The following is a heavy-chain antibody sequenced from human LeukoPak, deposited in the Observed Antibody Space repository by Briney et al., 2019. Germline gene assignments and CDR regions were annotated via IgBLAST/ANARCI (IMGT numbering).Heavy chain of an antibody. CDR1: GFTFSSYS. CDR2: ISGSGSDT. D-gene: IGHD6-13*01. V-gene: IGHV3-21*05. Sequence: PGGSLRLSCAASGFTFSSYSMTWIRQAPGKGLEWLSYISGSGSDTNYADSVKGRFTTSRDNAKNSLYLQMNSLRAEDTAVYYCARVGSIAAAGTPDYGGQGTLVTVSS. J-gene: IGHJ4*02. CDR3: ARVGSIAAAGTPDY.